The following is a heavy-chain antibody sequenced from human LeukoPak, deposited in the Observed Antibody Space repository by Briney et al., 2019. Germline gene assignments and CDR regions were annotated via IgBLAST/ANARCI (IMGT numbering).Heavy chain of an antibody. D-gene: IGHD3-22*01. J-gene: IGHJ3*02. CDR3: ARTAYYYDSSGYDDAFDI. V-gene: IGHV3-9*01. Sequence: SGGSLRLSCAASGFTFSSYGMHWVRQAPGKGLEWVSGISWNSGRIGYADSVKGRFTISRDNAKNSLYLQMNSLRAEDTAVYYCARTAYYYDSSGYDDAFDIWGQGTMVTVSS. CDR1: GFTFSSYG. CDR2: ISWNSGRI.